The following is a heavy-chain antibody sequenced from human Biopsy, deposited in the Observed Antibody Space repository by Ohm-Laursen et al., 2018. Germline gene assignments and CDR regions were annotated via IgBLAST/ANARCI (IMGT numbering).Heavy chain of an antibody. CDR2: IYSSGST. V-gene: IGHV4-4*07. D-gene: IGHD6-13*01. CDR3: AREPRIAAVAYFDP. CDR1: GGSISNYY. J-gene: IGHJ5*02. Sequence: SDTLSLTCTVSGGSISNYYWSWIRQPAGKGLEWIGRIYSSGSTNYNPSLKGRVTMSVDTSKNQFSLILSSMTAADTAVYYCAREPRIAAVAYFDPWGQGTLVTVSS.